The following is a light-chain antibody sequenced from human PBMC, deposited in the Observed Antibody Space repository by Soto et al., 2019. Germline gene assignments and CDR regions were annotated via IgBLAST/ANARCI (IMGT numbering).Light chain of an antibody. CDR2: GAS. V-gene: IGKV3-20*01. CDR3: QQYGSSPPYN. J-gene: IGKJ2*01. CDR1: QSVSSSY. Sequence: EIVLTQSPCTLSLSPGERATLSCRASQSVSSSYLAWYQQKPGQAPRLLIYGASSRATGITDRFSGSGSGTDFTLTISSLEPEDFAVYYCQQYGSSPPYNFGQGTKLEIK.